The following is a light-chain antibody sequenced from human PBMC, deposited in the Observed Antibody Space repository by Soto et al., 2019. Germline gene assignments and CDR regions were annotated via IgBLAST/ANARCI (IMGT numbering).Light chain of an antibody. CDR2: IND. J-gene: IGLJ1*01. V-gene: IGLV1-44*01. Sequence: QSVLAQPPSASGTPGQRITISCSGSSSNIGDNPVNWYQQLPGAAPKLLIYINDQRPSGVPDRFSGSKSGTSASLAISGLQPEDEADSYCAAWDDSLNALFGTGTKVTVL. CDR1: SSNIGDNP. CDR3: AAWDDSLNAL.